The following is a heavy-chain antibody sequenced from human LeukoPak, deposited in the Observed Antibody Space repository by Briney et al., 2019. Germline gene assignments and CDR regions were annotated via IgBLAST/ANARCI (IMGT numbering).Heavy chain of an antibody. J-gene: IGHJ4*02. CDR3: ARGRLAAAGRGVFDY. CDR2: ISSSSSYI. CDR1: GFTFSSYS. V-gene: IGHV3-21*01. Sequence: GGSLRLSCAASGFTFSSYSMNWVRQAPGKGLEWVSSISSSSSYIYYADSVKGRFTISRDNAKNSLYLQMNSLRAEDTAVYYCARGRLAAAGRGVFDYWGQGTLVTVSS. D-gene: IGHD6-13*01.